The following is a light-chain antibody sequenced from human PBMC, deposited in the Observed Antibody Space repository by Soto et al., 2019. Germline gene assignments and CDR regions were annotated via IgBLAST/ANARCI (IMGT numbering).Light chain of an antibody. Sequence: DIQMTQSPSSLSASVGDRVTITCRASQGISNYLAWYQQKPGKVPKLLIYAASTLQSGVPSRFSGSVSGTYFTLTISSLQPEDVATYYCQKYNSAPRTFGQGTKVEIK. CDR2: AAS. J-gene: IGKJ1*01. CDR3: QKYNSAPRT. V-gene: IGKV1-27*01. CDR1: QGISNY.